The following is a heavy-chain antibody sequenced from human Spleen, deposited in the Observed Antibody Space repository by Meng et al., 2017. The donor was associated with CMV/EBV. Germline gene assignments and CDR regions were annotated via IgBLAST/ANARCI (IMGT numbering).Heavy chain of an antibody. Sequence: ASVKVSCKASGYTFSSFDINWVRQATGQGLEWMGWMNPNSRNTGYAQKFQGRVTITMNTSISTAYMELSSLRSEDTAVYFCARAGGYCRGGRCAWFDPWGQGALVTVSS. CDR1: GYTFSSFD. CDR3: ARAGGYCRGGRCAWFDP. J-gene: IGHJ5*02. CDR2: MNPNSRNT. D-gene: IGHD2-15*01. V-gene: IGHV1-8*03.